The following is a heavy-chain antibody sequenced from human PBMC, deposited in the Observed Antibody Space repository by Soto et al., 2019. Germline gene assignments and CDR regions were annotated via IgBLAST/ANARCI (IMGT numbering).Heavy chain of an antibody. Sequence: SETLSLTCTVSGGSISSGDYYWSWIRQPPGKGLEWIGYIYYSGSTYYNPSLKSRVTISVDTSKNQFSLKLSSVTAADTAVYYCARGGEQRGYSYGEDYWGQGTLVTVSS. CDR2: IYYSGST. J-gene: IGHJ4*02. CDR3: ARGGEQRGYSYGEDY. CDR1: GGSISSGDYY. D-gene: IGHD5-18*01. V-gene: IGHV4-30-4*01.